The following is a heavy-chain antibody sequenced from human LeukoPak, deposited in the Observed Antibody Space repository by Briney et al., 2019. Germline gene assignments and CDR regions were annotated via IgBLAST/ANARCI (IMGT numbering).Heavy chain of an antibody. CDR2: ISGSGGST. D-gene: IGHD1-26*01. CDR1: GFTFSSYA. V-gene: IGHV3-23*01. J-gene: IGHJ3*02. CDR3: AREVGTPQAFDI. Sequence: GGSLRLSCAASGFTFSSYAMSWVRQAPGKGLEWVSAISGSGGSTHYADSVKGRSTISRDNSKNTLYLQMNSLKAEDTAIYYCAREVGTPQAFDIWGQGSMVTVSS.